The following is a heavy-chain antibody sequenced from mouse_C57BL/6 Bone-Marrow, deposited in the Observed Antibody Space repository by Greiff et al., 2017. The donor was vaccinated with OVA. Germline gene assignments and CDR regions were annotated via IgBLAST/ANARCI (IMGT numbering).Heavy chain of an antibody. V-gene: IGHV1-64*01. CDR3: ARRWGRDY. D-gene: IGHD3-3*01. CDR2: IHPNSGST. J-gene: IGHJ2*01. CDR1: GYTFTSYW. Sequence: QVHVKQPGAELVKPGASVKLSCKASGYTFTSYWMHWVKQRPGQGLEWIGMIHPNSGSTNYNEKFKSKATLTVDKSSSTAYMQLSSLTSEDSAVYYCARRWGRDYWGQGTTLTVSS.